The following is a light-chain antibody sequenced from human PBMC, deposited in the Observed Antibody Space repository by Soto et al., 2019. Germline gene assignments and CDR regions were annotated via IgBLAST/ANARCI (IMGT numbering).Light chain of an antibody. CDR1: QGIRDA. CDR3: LQHNSYPQT. J-gene: IGKJ1*01. Sequence: DIQMTQSPSSLSASVGDRVTITCRASQGIRDALGWYQQKPGKAPKPLIYAASSLQSGVPSRFSGSGSGTDFTLTISTLQPEDFATYYCLQHNSYPQTFGQGTKVEIK. V-gene: IGKV1-17*01. CDR2: AAS.